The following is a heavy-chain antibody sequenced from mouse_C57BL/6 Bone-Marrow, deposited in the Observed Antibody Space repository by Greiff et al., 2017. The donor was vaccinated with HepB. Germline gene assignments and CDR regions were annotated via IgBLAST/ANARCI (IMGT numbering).Heavy chain of an antibody. CDR3: GSPYYYGSSYGDY. J-gene: IGHJ2*01. D-gene: IGHD1-1*01. CDR2: VNPSSGYT. V-gene: IGHV1-7*01. CDR1: GYTFTSYW. Sequence: QVQLQQSGAELAKPGASVKLSCKASGYTFTSYWMHWVKQRPGQGLEWIGYVNPSSGYTKYNQKFKDKATLTADKSSSTAYMQLSSLTYEDSAVYYCGSPYYYGSSYGDYWGQGTTLTVSS.